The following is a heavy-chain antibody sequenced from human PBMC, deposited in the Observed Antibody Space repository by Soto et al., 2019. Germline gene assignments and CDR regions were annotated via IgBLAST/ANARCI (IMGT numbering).Heavy chain of an antibody. CDR1: GGSISSVGHY. V-gene: IGHV4-31*03. J-gene: IGHJ6*02. D-gene: IGHD6-25*01. CDR2: IYYSGST. Sequence: SETLSLTCSVSGGSISSVGHYWTWIRQQPGKGLEGIGYIYYSGSTDYNPSLKSRVTISVDRSKNQFSLNLSSVTAADTAIYYCARESGGYDSSTRYGLDVWGQGTTVTGSS. CDR3: ARESGGYDSSTRYGLDV.